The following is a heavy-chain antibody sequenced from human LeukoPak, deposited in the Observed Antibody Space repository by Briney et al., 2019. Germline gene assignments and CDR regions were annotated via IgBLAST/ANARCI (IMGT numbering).Heavy chain of an antibody. CDR3: AKDHGTAVAGFYY. Sequence: GASLRLSCAASGFSLSAYGVSWVRQPPGKGLEWVSGITGTGGSTYYADSVKGRFTVSRDTSKNTLYLQMNSLRAEDTAIYYCAKDHGTAVAGFYYWGQGTLVTVSS. CDR2: ITGTGGST. V-gene: IGHV3-23*01. D-gene: IGHD6-19*01. J-gene: IGHJ4*02. CDR1: GFSLSAYG.